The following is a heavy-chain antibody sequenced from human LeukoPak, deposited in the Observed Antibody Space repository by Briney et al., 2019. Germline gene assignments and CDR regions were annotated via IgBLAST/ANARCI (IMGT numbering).Heavy chain of an antibody. CDR2: INTNTGNP. D-gene: IGHD3-16*02. V-gene: IGHV7-4-1*02. J-gene: IGHJ4*02. CDR3: ARGQFDSLWGSYPD. CDR1: GYTFTSYA. Sequence: ASVKVSCKASGYTFTSYAMNWVRQAPGQGLEWMGWINTNTGNPTYAPGFTGRFVFSLDTSVSTAFLQISSLKTEDSAFYYCARGQFDSLWGSYPDWGQGTLVTVSS.